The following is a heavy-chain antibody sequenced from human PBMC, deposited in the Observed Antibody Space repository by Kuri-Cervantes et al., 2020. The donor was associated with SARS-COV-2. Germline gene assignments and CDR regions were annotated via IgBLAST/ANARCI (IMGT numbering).Heavy chain of an antibody. CDR3: VGGQAAGPRGFGY. CDR1: GFTFSSYT. CDR2: ISSSSSYI. V-gene: IGHV3-21*01. D-gene: IGHD6-13*01. Sequence: GESLKISCAASGFTFSSYTMNWVRQAPGKGLEWVLSISSSSSYIYYADSVKGRFTISRDNAKNSLYLQMNSLRAEDTAVYYCVGGQAAGPRGFGYWGQGTLVTVSS. J-gene: IGHJ4*02.